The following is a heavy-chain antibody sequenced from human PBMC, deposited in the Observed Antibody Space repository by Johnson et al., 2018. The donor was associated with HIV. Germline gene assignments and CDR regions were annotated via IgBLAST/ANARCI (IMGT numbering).Heavy chain of an antibody. J-gene: IGHJ3*02. Sequence: VQLVESGGGLVQPGGSLRLSCAASGFTFSSYDMHWVRQATGKGLEWVSAIGTAGDTYYPGSVKGRFTISRDNSKNTLYLQMNSLRAEDTAVYYCAKAPRPPGAFDIWGQGTMVTVSS. V-gene: IGHV3-13*01. CDR1: GFTFSSYD. CDR3: AKAPRPPGAFDI. CDR2: IGTAGDT.